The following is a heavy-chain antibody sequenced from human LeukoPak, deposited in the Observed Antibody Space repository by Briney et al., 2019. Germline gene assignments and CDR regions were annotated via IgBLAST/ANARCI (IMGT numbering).Heavy chain of an antibody. V-gene: IGHV3-30-3*02. CDR1: GFTFSKCA. CDR2: ISYDGSNK. CDR3: ANDAAQQQLSNLFYGMDV. D-gene: IGHD6-13*01. Sequence: PGKSLRLSCAASGFTFSKCATHWVRQAPGKGLEWVAFISYDGSNKYYADSVKGRFTISRDNSKNTLYLQMNSLRAEDTAVYFCANDAAQQQLSNLFYGMDVWGQGTTVTVSS. J-gene: IGHJ6*02.